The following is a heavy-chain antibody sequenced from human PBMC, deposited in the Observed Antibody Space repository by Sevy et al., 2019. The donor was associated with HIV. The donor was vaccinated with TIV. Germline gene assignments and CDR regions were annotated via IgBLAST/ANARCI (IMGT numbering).Heavy chain of an antibody. D-gene: IGHD3-22*01. J-gene: IGHJ4*02. CDR1: GFTFSTYE. CDR3: ARDFSYGSTGYYKTAFDY. V-gene: IGHV3-48*03. CDR2: ITPSGDTI. Sequence: GGSLRLSCAASGFTFSTYEMNWVRQAPGKGLEWLSYITPSGDTIYYEDSVKGRFIISRNNAKNALYLQMNSLRAEDTAVYYCARDFSYGSTGYYKTAFDYWGQGTLVTVSS.